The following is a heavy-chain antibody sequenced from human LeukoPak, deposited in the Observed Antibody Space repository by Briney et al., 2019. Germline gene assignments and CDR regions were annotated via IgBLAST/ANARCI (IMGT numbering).Heavy chain of an antibody. CDR2: IIPILGIA. CDR3: ATAGIVGASIDY. V-gene: IGHV1-69*04. Sequence: ASVKVSCKASGGTFSSYAISWVRQAPGQGLEWMGRIIPILGIANYAQKFQGRVTMTEDTSTDTAYMELSSLRSEDTAVYYCATAGIVGASIDYWGQGTLVTVSS. D-gene: IGHD1-26*01. J-gene: IGHJ4*02. CDR1: GGTFSSYA.